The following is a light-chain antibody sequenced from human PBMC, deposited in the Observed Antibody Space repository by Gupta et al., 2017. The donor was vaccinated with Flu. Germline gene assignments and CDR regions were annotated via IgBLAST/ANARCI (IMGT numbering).Light chain of an antibody. CDR2: WAS. CDR1: QSPLYSYNNKNY. Sequence: DIVMSHCLHSPAASLRERGTLTRKFSQSPLYSYNNKNYLAWHQQKPGEPPKPLIYWASTREPGVPDGFRGRGSETDFTLTINSRQAEDVAAYFCEQYNSIPLTFGGGTKVEIK. CDR3: EQYNSIPLT. V-gene: IGKV4-1*01. J-gene: IGKJ4*01.